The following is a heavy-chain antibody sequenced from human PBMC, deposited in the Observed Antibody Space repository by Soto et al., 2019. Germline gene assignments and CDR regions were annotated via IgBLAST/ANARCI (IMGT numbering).Heavy chain of an antibody. CDR1: GYTFTSYG. V-gene: IGHV1-18*01. CDR3: ARNAMARPDYYYYDSSGYYQADAFDI. J-gene: IGHJ3*02. D-gene: IGHD3-22*01. CDR2: ISAYNGNT. Sequence: ASVKVSCKASGYTFTSYGISWVRQAPGQGLEWMGWISAYNGNTNYAQKLQGRVTMTTDTSTSTAYMELRSLRSDDTAVYYCARNAMARPDYYYYDSSGYYQADAFDIWGQGTMVTVSS.